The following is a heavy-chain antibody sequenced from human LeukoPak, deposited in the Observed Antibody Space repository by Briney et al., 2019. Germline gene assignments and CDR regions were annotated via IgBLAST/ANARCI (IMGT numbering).Heavy chain of an antibody. V-gene: IGHV3-9*01. D-gene: IGHD3-3*01. CDR2: ISWNSGSI. Sequence: GRSLRLSCAASGFTFDDYAMHWVRQAPGKGLEWVSGISWNSGSIGHADSVKDRFTISRDNAKDSRYLQMNSLRAEDTAVYYCARESTPDYDFWSGYYPYYFDYWGQGTLVTVSS. CDR1: GFTFDDYA. CDR3: ARESTPDYDFWSGYYPYYFDY. J-gene: IGHJ4*02.